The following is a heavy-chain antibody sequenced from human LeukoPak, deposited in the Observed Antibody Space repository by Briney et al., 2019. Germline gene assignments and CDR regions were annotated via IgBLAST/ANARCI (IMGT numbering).Heavy chain of an antibody. CDR1: GFTFSSYA. J-gene: IGHJ5*02. Sequence: GGSLRLSCAASGFTFSSYAMSWVRQAPGKGLEWVSAISGSGGSTYYADSVKGRFTISRDNSKNTLYLQMNSLRAEDTAVYYCAKEGDFWSGYYPENNWFDPWGQGTLVTVSS. CDR3: AKEGDFWSGYYPENNWFDP. D-gene: IGHD3-3*01. V-gene: IGHV3-23*01. CDR2: ISGSGGST.